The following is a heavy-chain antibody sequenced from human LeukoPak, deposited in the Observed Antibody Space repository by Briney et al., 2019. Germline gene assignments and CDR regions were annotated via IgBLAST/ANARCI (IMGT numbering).Heavy chain of an antibody. Sequence: ASVKVSCKASGYTFTGYYMHWVRQAPGQGLEWMGWINPDSGGAKYAQKFQGRVTMTRDTSISTAYMELSRLRSDDTAVYYCARDHCSSTSCSNWFDPWGQGTLVTVSS. D-gene: IGHD2-2*01. V-gene: IGHV1-2*02. CDR3: ARDHCSSTSCSNWFDP. J-gene: IGHJ5*02. CDR1: GYTFTGYY. CDR2: INPDSGGA.